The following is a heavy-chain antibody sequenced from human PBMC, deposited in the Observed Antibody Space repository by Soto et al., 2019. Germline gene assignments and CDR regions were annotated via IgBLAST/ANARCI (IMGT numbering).Heavy chain of an antibody. CDR2: VNPSGGHT. Sequence: QVQLMQSGAEVKKPGASVKVSCKASGDTFTNYYIHWVRQAPGQGLEWMGTVNPSGGHTTYSQNFLGRVTMTRDTSTSTLYMELTSLTSADPAVYYCARGAHVVVVTAAFDYWGQGTLVTVSS. V-gene: IGHV1-46*01. CDR1: GDTFTNYY. D-gene: IGHD2-21*02. CDR3: ARGAHVVVVTAAFDY. J-gene: IGHJ4*02.